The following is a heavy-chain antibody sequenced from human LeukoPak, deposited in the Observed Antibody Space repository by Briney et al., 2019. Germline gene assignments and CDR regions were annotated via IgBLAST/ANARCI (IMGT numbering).Heavy chain of an antibody. CDR2: ISAYNGNT. CDR3: ARGYCSSTSCPFDY. Sequence: ASVKVSCKASGYTFTSYGISWVRQAPGQGLEWVGWISAYNGNTNYAQKLQGRVTMTTDTSTSTAYMELRSLRSDDTAVYYCARGYCSSTSCPFDYWGQGTLVTVSS. J-gene: IGHJ4*02. V-gene: IGHV1-18*01. D-gene: IGHD2-2*01. CDR1: GYTFTSYG.